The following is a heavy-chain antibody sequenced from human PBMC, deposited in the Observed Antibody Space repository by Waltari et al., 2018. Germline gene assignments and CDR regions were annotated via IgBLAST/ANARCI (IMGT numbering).Heavy chain of an antibody. J-gene: IGHJ2*01. V-gene: IGHV3-21*03. CDR1: GFTFSSNS. CDR2: ISSSSSYI. D-gene: IGHD6-13*01. Sequence: EVQLVESGGGLVKPGGSLKLPCAASGFTFSSNSMTWVRQAPGRGREWVSSISSSSSYIYYADSVKGRFTISRDNAKNSLYLQMNSLRAEDTAVYYCARVQLGAATSRGWYFDLWGRGTLVTVSS. CDR3: ARVQLGAATSRGWYFDL.